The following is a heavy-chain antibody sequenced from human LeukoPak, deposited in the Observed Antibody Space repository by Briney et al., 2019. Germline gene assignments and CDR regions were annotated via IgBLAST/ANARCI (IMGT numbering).Heavy chain of an antibody. CDR3: ARDQGYSYGSYYFDY. CDR2: IWYDGSSK. Sequence: GGSLRLSCAASGFTFNSHGMHWVRQAPGKGLEWVAVIWYDGSSKYYADSVKGRFTISRDNSKDTVYLQMNSLRADDTAVYYCARDQGYSYGSYYFDYWGQGTLVTVSS. J-gene: IGHJ4*02. V-gene: IGHV3-33*01. CDR1: GFTFNSHG. D-gene: IGHD5-18*01.